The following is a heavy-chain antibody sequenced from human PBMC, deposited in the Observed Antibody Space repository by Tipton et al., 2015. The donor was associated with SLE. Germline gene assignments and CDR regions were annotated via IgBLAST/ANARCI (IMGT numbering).Heavy chain of an antibody. D-gene: IGHD3-10*01. CDR3: ARDSITMVQGDTVSLSWLDP. V-gene: IGHV4-61*09. CDR1: VGPLTSGRYY. CDR2: IYTTGGT. Sequence: TLSLTCTVSVGPLTSGRYYWSWIRQPAGKGLEWIGHIYTTGGTNYSPSLKSRVTISFDTSETQFSLKLASVTIADTAVYYCARDSITMVQGDTVSLSWLDPWGQGTLVTVSS. J-gene: IGHJ5*02.